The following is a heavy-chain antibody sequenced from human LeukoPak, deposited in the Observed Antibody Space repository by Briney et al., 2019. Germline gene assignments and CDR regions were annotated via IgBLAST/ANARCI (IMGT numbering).Heavy chain of an antibody. J-gene: IGHJ5*02. CDR3: ARISPRMIAARPNWFDP. CDR2: INHSGST. D-gene: IGHD6-6*01. Sequence: SETLSLTCAVYGGSFSGYYWSWIRQPPGKGLEWIGEINHSGSTNYNPSLKSRVTISVDTSKNQFSLKLSSVTAADTAVYYCARISPRMIAARPNWFDPWGQGTLVTVSS. V-gene: IGHV4-34*01. CDR1: GGSFSGYY.